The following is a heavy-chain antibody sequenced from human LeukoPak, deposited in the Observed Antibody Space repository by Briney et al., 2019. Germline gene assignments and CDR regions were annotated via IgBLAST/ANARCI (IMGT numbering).Heavy chain of an antibody. J-gene: IGHJ3*02. Sequence: ASVKVSCKASGYTFTGHYMHWVRQAPGQGLEGMGWINPTSVDTYSAQTFQGRVTMTTDTSISTAYMELSRLRSDDTAVYYCARLITDDAFDIWGQGTMVTVSS. CDR1: GYTFTGHY. V-gene: IGHV1-2*02. D-gene: IGHD1-14*01. CDR3: ARLITDDAFDI. CDR2: INPTSVDT.